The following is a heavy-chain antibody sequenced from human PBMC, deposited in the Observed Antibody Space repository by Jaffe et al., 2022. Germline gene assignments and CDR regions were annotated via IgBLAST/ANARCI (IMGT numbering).Heavy chain of an antibody. V-gene: IGHV4-38-2*01. CDR3: ARGDNGGLYGSGSYWDY. D-gene: IGHD3-10*01. CDR1: GYSISSGYY. CDR2: IYHSGST. J-gene: IGHJ4*02. Sequence: QVQLQESGPGLVKPSETLSLTCAVSGYSISSGYYWGWIRQPPGKGLEWIGSIYHSGSTYYNPSLKSRVTISVDTSKNQFSLKLSSVTAADTAVYYCARGDNGGLYGSGSYWDYWGQGTLVTVSS.